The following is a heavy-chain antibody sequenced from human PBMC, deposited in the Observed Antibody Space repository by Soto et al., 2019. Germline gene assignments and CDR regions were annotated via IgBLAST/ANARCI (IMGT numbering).Heavy chain of an antibody. CDR1: GFTFSSYA. CDR2: MSSSGSTI. Sequence: GSLRLSCAASGFTFSSYAMTWVRQAPGKGRVWVSYMSSSGSTIYYADSVKGRFTISRDNAKNALSLQMNRLRAEDTAVYYCAREAGRYCSGGSYEGSVYWGQGTLVNVSS. CDR3: AREAGRYCSGGSYEGSVY. V-gene: IGHV3-48*03. J-gene: IGHJ4*02. D-gene: IGHD2-15*01.